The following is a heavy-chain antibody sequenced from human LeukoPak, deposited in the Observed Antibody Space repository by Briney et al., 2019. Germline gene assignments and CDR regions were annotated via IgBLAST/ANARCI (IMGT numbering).Heavy chain of an antibody. CDR2: IIPIFGTA. D-gene: IGHD3-9*01. CDR3: ARDGFDDILTGYYNPTNWFDP. V-gene: IGHV1-69*01. Sequence: GSSVKVSCKASGGTFSSYAISWVRQAPGQELEWMGGIIPIFGTANYAQKFQGRVTITADESTSTAYMELSSLRSEDTAVYYCARDGFDDILTGYYNPTNWFDPWGQGTLVTVSS. J-gene: IGHJ5*02. CDR1: GGTFSSYA.